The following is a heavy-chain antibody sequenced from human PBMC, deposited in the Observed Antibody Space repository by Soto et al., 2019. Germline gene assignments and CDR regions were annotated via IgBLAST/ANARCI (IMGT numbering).Heavy chain of an antibody. CDR1: GFTFSSYA. CDR3: AKSGVPAAILAAAGSFDY. D-gene: IGHD2-2*02. Sequence: GSLRLSCAASGFTFSSYAMSWVRQAPGKGLEWVSAISGSGGSTYYADSVKGRFTISRDNSKNTLYLQMNSLRAEDTAVYYCAKSGVPAAILAAAGSFDYWGQGTLVTVS. V-gene: IGHV3-23*01. J-gene: IGHJ4*02. CDR2: ISGSGGST.